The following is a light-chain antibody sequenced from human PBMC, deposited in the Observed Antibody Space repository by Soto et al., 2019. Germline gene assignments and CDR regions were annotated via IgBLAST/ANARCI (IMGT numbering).Light chain of an antibody. V-gene: IGLV3-9*01. J-gene: IGLJ3*02. CDR3: QVWDSSTARV. CDR2: RDS. CDR1: NIGSKN. Sequence: SSELTQPLSVSVALGQTARITCGGNNIGSKNVHWYQQKPGQAPVLVIYRDSNRPSGIPERFSGSNSGNTATLTISRAQAGDEADYYCQVWDSSTARVFGGGTKLT.